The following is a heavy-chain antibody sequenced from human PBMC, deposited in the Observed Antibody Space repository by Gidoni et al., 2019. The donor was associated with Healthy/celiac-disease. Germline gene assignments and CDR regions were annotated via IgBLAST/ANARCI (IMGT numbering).Heavy chain of an antibody. CDR3: ARHSSSSESFDY. V-gene: IGHV5-10-1*03. J-gene: IGHJ4*02. CDR1: GYSFTSYW. D-gene: IGHD6-6*01. Sequence: EVQLVQSGAEVKKPGESLRISCKGSGYSFTSYWISWVRQMPGKGLEWMGRIDPSDSYTNYSLSYQGHVTISADKSISTAYLKWSSLKASDTAMYYCARHSSSSESFDYWGQGTLVTVSS. CDR2: IDPSDSYT.